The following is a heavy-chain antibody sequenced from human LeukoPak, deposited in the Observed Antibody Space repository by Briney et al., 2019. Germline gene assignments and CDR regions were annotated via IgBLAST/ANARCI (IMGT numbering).Heavy chain of an antibody. J-gene: IGHJ5*02. Sequence: GASVKVSCKASGYTFTSYGISWVRQAPGQGLEWMGWISAYNGNTNYAQKLQGRVTMTTDTSTSTAYMELRSLRSDDTAVYYCARVPRYSSSWYSENWFDPWVQGTLVTVSS. CDR1: GYTFTSYG. CDR3: ARVPRYSSSWYSENWFDP. V-gene: IGHV1-18*01. D-gene: IGHD6-13*01. CDR2: ISAYNGNT.